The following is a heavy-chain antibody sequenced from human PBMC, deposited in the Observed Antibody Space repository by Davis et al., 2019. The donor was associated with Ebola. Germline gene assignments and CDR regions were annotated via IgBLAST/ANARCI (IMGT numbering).Heavy chain of an antibody. Sequence: GESLKISCAASGFTFSSYSMNWVRQAPGKGLEWVAGINWNSKNIVYADSVKGRFTISRDNAKNSLYLQMNTLRVEDTAIYYCVPGTWIRGQGTLVTVSS. CDR3: VPGTWI. D-gene: IGHD5-18*01. J-gene: IGHJ4*02. V-gene: IGHV3-21*01. CDR2: INWNSKNI. CDR1: GFTFSSYS.